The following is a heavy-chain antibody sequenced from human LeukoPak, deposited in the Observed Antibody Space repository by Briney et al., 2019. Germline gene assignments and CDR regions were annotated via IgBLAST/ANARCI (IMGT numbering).Heavy chain of an antibody. CDR3: AREWPHTYRFDP. Sequence: GASVKVSCKASGYTFTNYYMHWMRHAPGQGLEWMGIINPSSGGTIYAQKFQGRVTMTRDTSTTTVYMELSSLGSEVTAVYYCAREWPHTYRFDPWGQGTLVTVSS. J-gene: IGHJ5*02. CDR2: INPSSGGT. V-gene: IGHV1-46*01. CDR1: GYTFTNYY. D-gene: IGHD5-12*01.